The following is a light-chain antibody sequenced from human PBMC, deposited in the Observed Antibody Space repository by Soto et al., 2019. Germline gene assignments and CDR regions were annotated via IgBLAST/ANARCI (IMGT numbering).Light chain of an antibody. CDR1: QSIRDY. CDR3: QQGYSISLT. Sequence: DILLTQSPSSLSSSLGDTVTITCRASQSIRDYVNWWQYKPQKAPRLLLPSASNLHNGVPSRFSGSGTGSDFTLSIRTLQLEDSATYYCQQGYSISLTFGGGTKVEI. CDR2: SAS. J-gene: IGKJ4*01. V-gene: IGKV1-39*01.